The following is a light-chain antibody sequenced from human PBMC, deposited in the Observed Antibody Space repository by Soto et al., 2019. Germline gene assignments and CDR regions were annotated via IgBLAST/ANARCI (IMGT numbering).Light chain of an antibody. CDR1: SSDVGGYNY. V-gene: IGLV2-14*01. CDR3: SSYTSSNTLYV. Sequence: QSALTQPASVSGSPGQSITISCTGTSSDVGGYNYVSWYQQHPGKAPKLMIYEVSNRPSGVSNRFSGSKSGNTASLTISGLQAEGEADYYCSSYTSSNTLYVFGTGTKVTVL. J-gene: IGLJ1*01. CDR2: EVS.